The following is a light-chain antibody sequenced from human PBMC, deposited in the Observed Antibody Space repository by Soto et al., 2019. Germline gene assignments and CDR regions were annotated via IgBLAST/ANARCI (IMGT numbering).Light chain of an antibody. CDR3: QQYNSAPLT. J-gene: IGKJ4*01. CDR1: QSVSND. V-gene: IGKV3-15*01. CDR2: GAS. Sequence: EIVLTQSPATLSVSPGERATLSCRASQSVSNDLAWYQHQPGQAPRLLIYGASTTATGIPARFSGSGSGTDFTLTISSLQSEDFAVYYCQQYNSAPLTFGGGTKVDIK.